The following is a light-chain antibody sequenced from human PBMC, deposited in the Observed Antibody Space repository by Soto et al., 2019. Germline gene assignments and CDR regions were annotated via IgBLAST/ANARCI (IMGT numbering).Light chain of an antibody. V-gene: IGLV2-14*03. Sequence: QSALTQPASVSGSPGQSVTISCTGTSSDIGGYRYVSWYQQRPGKAPKLMIYDVTNRPSGVSNRFSGSKSGNTASLTISGLQAEDEADYYCTSYTSDSSVIFGGGTKLTVL. J-gene: IGLJ2*01. CDR1: SSDIGGYRY. CDR2: DVT. CDR3: TSYTSDSSVI.